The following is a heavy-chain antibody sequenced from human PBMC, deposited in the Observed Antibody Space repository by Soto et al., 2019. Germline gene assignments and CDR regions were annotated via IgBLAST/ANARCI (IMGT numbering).Heavy chain of an antibody. Sequence: SETLSLTCTVSGGSISSYYWSWIRQPPGKGLEWIGYIYYSGSTNYNPSLKSRVTISVDTSKNQFSLKMSSVTAADTAVFYCARSNYDILTGYHLPYYYYYGMDVWGQGTTVT. CDR3: ARSNYDILTGYHLPYYYYYGMDV. CDR2: IYYSGST. J-gene: IGHJ6*02. CDR1: GGSISSYY. D-gene: IGHD3-9*01. V-gene: IGHV4-59*08.